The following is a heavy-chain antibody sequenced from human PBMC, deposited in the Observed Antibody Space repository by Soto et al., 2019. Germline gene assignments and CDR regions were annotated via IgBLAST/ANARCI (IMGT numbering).Heavy chain of an antibody. J-gene: IGHJ6*02. D-gene: IGHD3-3*01. CDR2: INPNSGGT. CDR1: GYTFTGYY. Sequence: QVQRVQSGAEVKKPGASVKVSCKASGYTFTGYYMHWVRQAPGQGLEWMGWINPNSGGTNYAQKFQGWVTMTRDTSISTAYMELSRLRSDDTAVYYCARAILFGSYYGMDVWGQGTTVTVSS. V-gene: IGHV1-2*04. CDR3: ARAILFGSYYGMDV.